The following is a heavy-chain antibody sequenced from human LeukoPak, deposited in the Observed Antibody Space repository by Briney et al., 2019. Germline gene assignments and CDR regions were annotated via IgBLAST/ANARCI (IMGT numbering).Heavy chain of an antibody. CDR1: GGTFSSYA. D-gene: IGHD6-19*01. V-gene: IGHV1-69*06. Sequence: SVTVSCKASGGTFSSYAISWVRQAPGQGLEWMGGIIPIFGTANYTQKVQGRVTITADKSTSTAYMELRRLRGEDRDVYYCARGDKQWLSYYYYRLDVWGQGTTVTVSS. CDR3: ARGDKQWLSYYYYRLDV. CDR2: IIPIFGTA. J-gene: IGHJ6*02.